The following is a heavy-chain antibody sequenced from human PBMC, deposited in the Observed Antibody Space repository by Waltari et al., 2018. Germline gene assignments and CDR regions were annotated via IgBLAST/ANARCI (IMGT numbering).Heavy chain of an antibody. CDR2: IYHSGTT. J-gene: IGHJ6*03. CDR1: AGSGSSVFHY. D-gene: IGHD3-22*01. CDR3: ARVVKYYDSFGFPSDYMDV. V-gene: IGHV4-30-4*08. Sequence: QVQLRESGPGLVKLSKTLSLTCSVSAGSGSSVFHYWSWIRQSPGKGLEWIGYIYHSGTTYYNPSLRGRLTLSVDTSNYQSSLKLTSVTAADTAVYYCARVVKYYDSFGFPSDYMDVWGKGTTVIVSS.